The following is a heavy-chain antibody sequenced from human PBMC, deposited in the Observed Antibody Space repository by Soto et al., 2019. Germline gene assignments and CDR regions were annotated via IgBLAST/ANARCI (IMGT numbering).Heavy chain of an antibody. V-gene: IGHV4-30-4*01. J-gene: IGHJ5*02. CDR1: GGSISSGDYY. CDR2: IYYSGST. D-gene: IGHD3-16*02. CDR3: AGVGSWGSYRYDWFDP. Sequence: ASETLSLTCTVSGGSISSGDYYWSWIRQPPGKGLEWIGYIYYSGSTYYNPSLKSRVTISVDKSKNQFSLKLSSVTAADTAVYYCAGVGSWGSYRYDWFDPWGQGTLVTVSS.